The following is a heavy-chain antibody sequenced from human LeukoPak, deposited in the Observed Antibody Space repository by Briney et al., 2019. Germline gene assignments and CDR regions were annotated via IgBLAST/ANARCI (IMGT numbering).Heavy chain of an antibody. CDR2: IYYSGST. CDR3: ARSGMVRGVVWFDP. J-gene: IGHJ5*02. Sequence: SETLSLTCTVSGGSISSYYWSWIRQPPGKGLEWIGYIYYSGSTNYNPSLKSRVTISVDTSKNQFSLKLSSVTAADTAVYYCARSGMVRGVVWFDPWGQGTLVTVSS. D-gene: IGHD3-10*01. CDR1: GGSISSYY. V-gene: IGHV4-59*08.